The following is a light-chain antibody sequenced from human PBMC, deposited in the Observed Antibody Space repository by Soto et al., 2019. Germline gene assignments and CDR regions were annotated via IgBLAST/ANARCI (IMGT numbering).Light chain of an antibody. Sequence: QSVLTQPASVSGSPGQSITIFCTGTSSDVGAYNSVSWYQQHPGKVPKLIIYDVSTRPSGVSYRFSGSKSGNTASLTISGLQVEDEADYYCTSYTSSVTYVFGGGTKVTVL. V-gene: IGLV2-14*01. CDR2: DVS. J-gene: IGLJ1*01. CDR3: TSYTSSVTYV. CDR1: SSDVGAYNS.